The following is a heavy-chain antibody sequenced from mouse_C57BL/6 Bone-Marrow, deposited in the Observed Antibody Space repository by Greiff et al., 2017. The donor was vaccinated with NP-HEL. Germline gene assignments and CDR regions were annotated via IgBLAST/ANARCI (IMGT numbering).Heavy chain of an antibody. Sequence: QVQLKESGAELVRPGTSVKVSCKASGYAFTNYLIEWVKQRPGQGLEWIGVINPGSGGTNYNEKFKGKATLTAAKSSSTAYMQLSSLTSEDSAVYFCARDYGSRCFAYWGQGTLVTVSA. CDR3: ARDYGSRCFAY. V-gene: IGHV1-54*01. CDR1: GYAFTNYL. CDR2: INPGSGGT. D-gene: IGHD1-1*01. J-gene: IGHJ3*01.